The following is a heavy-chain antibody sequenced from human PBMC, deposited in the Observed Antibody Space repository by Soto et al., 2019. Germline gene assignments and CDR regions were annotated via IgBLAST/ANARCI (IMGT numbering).Heavy chain of an antibody. V-gene: IGHV1-69*01. CDR3: GSFSTGTWYFDL. CDR1: VGTFSRYA. Sequence: VSCQASVGTFSRYAVLLMRQAPVQRLGLMGGITPIFGTANYAQKFQGRVTITADESTSTAYMELSSLRSEDTAVYYCGSFSTGTWYFDLWGRGNLVRVCS. D-gene: IGHD1-7*01. CDR2: ITPIFGTA. J-gene: IGHJ2*01.